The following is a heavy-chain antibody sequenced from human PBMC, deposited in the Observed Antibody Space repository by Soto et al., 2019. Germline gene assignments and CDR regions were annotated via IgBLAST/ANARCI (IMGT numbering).Heavy chain of an antibody. CDR3: SKGPRASSWNNWFDP. D-gene: IGHD6-13*01. CDR1: GFTFSSYA. V-gene: IGHV3-23*01. J-gene: IGHJ5*02. CDR2: ISGSGGST. Sequence: GGSLRLSCAASGFTFSSYAMSXVRQAPGKGLEWVSVISGSGGSTFYADSVTGRFTISRDNSKNTLFLQMNDLRAEDTAVYYCSKGPRASSWNNWFDPWGQGTLVTVSS.